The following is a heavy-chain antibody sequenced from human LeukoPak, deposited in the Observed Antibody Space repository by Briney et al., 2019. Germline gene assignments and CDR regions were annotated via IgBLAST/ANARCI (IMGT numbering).Heavy chain of an antibody. CDR3: AIAGSSSWYDYPHWFDP. CDR2: IIPIFGTA. Sequence: SVKVSCKASGGTFSSYAISWVRQARGQGLEWMGGIIPIFGTANYAQKFQGRVTITTDESTSTAYMELSSLRSEDTAVYYCAIAGSSSWYDYPHWFDPWGQGTLVTVSS. CDR1: GGTFSSYA. D-gene: IGHD6-13*01. J-gene: IGHJ5*02. V-gene: IGHV1-69*05.